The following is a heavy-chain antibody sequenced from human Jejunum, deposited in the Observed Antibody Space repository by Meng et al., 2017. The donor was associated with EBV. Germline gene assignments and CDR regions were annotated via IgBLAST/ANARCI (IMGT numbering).Heavy chain of an antibody. J-gene: IGHJ5*01. Sequence: QRQLQESGSVLVKPSETLSLTCAVSGGSISSGGYSWHWIRQPPGKGLQWIGYIYYSGSAFYNPSLKSRVTLSVDRSKNQFSLNLSSVTAADTAIYYCAKRETSGWYDLWGQGTLVTVSS. V-gene: IGHV4-30-2*01. D-gene: IGHD6-19*01. CDR3: AKRETSGWYDL. CDR1: GGSISSGGYS. CDR2: IYYSGSA.